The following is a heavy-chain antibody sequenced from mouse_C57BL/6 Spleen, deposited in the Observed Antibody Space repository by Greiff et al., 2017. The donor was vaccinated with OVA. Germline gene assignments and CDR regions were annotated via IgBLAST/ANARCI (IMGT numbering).Heavy chain of an antibody. J-gene: IGHJ1*03. CDR3: ARYNSKTPYWYFDV. Sequence: EVHLVESGPGLAKPSQTLSLTCSVTGYSITSDYWNWIRKFPGNKLEYMGYISYSGSTYYNPSLKSRLSITRDTSKNQYYLQLNSVTTEDTATYYRARYNSKTPYWYFDVWGTGTTVTVSS. CDR2: ISYSGST. CDR1: GYSITSDY. V-gene: IGHV3-8*01. D-gene: IGHD2-5*01.